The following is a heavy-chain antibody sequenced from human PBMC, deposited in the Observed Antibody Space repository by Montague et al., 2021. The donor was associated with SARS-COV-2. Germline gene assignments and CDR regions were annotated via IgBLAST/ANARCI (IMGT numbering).Heavy chain of an antibody. D-gene: IGHD3-10*01. CDR2: IWYDGSNK. CDR1: GFNFRTYG. CDR3: ARDGSLVRGGYFNYDMDV. Sequence: SLRLSCAASGFNFRTYGMHWVRQAPGKGLEWVAVIWYDGSNKDYADSVKGRFTISRDNFQNKLYLLMNNPRAEDTAVYYCARDGSLVRGGYFNYDMDVWGQGTTVTVS. V-gene: IGHV3-33*01. J-gene: IGHJ6*02.